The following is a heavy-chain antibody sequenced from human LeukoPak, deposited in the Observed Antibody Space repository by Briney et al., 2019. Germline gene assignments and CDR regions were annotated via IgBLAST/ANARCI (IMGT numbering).Heavy chain of an antibody. D-gene: IGHD3-22*01. J-gene: IGHJ4*02. CDR3: ARDSAGGYYYFDY. Sequence: PGRSLRLSCAASGFTFSSYSMNWVRQAPGKGLEWVSYISSSSSTIYYADSVKGRFTISRDNAKNSLYLQMNSLRAEDTAVYYCARDSAGGYYYFDYWGQGTLVTVSS. CDR2: ISSSSSTI. V-gene: IGHV3-48*04. CDR1: GFTFSSYS.